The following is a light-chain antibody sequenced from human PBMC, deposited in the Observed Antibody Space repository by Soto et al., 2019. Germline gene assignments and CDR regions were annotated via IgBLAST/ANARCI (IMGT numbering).Light chain of an antibody. Sequence: DVQMTQSPSTLSASVGDRVTITCRASQSINNLLAWYQQKPGKAPKFLIYDVSTLESGVPSRFSGSGSGTEFTLTISSLQPEEFATYYCQHYNSYSEAVGQGTKVDIK. V-gene: IGKV1-5*01. CDR1: QSINNL. CDR3: QHYNSYSEA. J-gene: IGKJ1*01. CDR2: DVS.